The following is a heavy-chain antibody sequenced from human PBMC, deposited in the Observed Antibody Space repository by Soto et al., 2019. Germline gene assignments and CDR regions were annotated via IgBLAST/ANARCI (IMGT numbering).Heavy chain of an antibody. Sequence: GESLKISCNGSGYSFTSYWIGWVRQMPGKGLEWMGIIYPGDSDTRYSPSFQGQVTISADKSISTAYLQWSSLKASDTAMYYCATYDFWSGYYFDYWGQGTLVTVSS. J-gene: IGHJ4*02. V-gene: IGHV5-51*01. CDR2: IYPGDSDT. CDR3: ATYDFWSGYYFDY. CDR1: GYSFTSYW. D-gene: IGHD3-3*01.